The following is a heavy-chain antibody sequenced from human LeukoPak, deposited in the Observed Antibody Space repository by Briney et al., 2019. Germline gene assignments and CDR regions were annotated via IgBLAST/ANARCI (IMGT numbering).Heavy chain of an antibody. CDR3: ARDLAVAHFDY. Sequence: GGSLRLFCGASGFTFWSYAMHWVRQAPGKGLVGVADIAYDGSNKYYADSVKGRFTTSRDNSKNTLYLQMNSLRAEYTAVYYCARDLAVAHFDYWGPGTLVTVSS. CDR1: GFTFWSYA. D-gene: IGHD6-19*01. CDR2: IAYDGSNK. J-gene: IGHJ4*02. V-gene: IGHV3-30-3*01.